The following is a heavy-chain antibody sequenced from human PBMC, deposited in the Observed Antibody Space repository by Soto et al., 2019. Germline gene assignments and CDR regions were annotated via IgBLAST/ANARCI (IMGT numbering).Heavy chain of an antibody. D-gene: IGHD3-10*01. CDR3: ARGSGITMVRGVTLDY. CDR2: IYYSGST. V-gene: IGHV4-59*07. J-gene: IGHJ4*02. Sequence: PSDTLSLTCTVSGGSISSYYWSWIRQPPGKGLEWIGYIYYSGSTNYNPSLKSRVTISVDTSKNQFSLKLSSVTAADTAVYYCARGSGITMVRGVTLDYWGQGTLVTVSS. CDR1: GGSISSYY.